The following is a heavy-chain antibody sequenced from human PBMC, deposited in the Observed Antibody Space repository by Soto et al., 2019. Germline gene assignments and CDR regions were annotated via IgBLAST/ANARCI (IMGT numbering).Heavy chain of an antibody. D-gene: IGHD6-13*01. CDR1: GFTFSTYG. V-gene: IGHV3-48*01. J-gene: IGHJ4*02. CDR2: ISSRSSTI. CDR3: ARSIATAGTGFDY. Sequence: GGSLRLSCAASGFTFSTYGMNWVRQAPGKGLEWVSYISSRSSTIFYADSVKGKFTISRDNAKNSLYLQLNSLRAEDTAVYYCARSIATAGTGFDYWGQGSLVTVSS.